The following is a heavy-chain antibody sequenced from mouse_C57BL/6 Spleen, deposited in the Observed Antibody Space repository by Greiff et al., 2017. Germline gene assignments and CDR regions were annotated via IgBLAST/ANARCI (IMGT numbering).Heavy chain of an antibody. CDR2: ISDGGSYT. CDR3: ARDRAYYSNYYARDY. CDR1: GFTFSSYA. V-gene: IGHV5-4*01. D-gene: IGHD2-5*01. Sequence: EVQGVESGGGLVKPGGSLKLSCAASGFTFSSYAMSWVRQTPEKRLEWVATISDGGSYTYYPDNVKGRFTISRDNAKNNLYLQVSHLKSEDTAMYYCARDRAYYSNYYARDYWGQGTSGTVSS. J-gene: IGHJ4*01.